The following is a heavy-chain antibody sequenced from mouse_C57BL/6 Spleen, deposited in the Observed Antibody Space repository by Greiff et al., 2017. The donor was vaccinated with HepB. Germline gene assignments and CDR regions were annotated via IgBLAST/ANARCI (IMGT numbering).Heavy chain of an antibody. CDR2: ISSGSSTI. CDR1: GFTFSDYG. J-gene: IGHJ1*03. Sequence: DVQLVESGGGLVKPGGSLKLSCAASGFTFSDYGMHWVRQAPEKGLEWVAYISSGSSTIYYADTVKGRFTISRDNAKNTLFLQMTSLRSEDTAMYYCARWHYGSSYGYFDVWGTGTTVTVSS. D-gene: IGHD1-1*01. V-gene: IGHV5-17*01. CDR3: ARWHYGSSYGYFDV.